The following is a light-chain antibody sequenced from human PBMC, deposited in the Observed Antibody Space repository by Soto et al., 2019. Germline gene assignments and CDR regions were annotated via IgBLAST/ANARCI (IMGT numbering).Light chain of an antibody. CDR2: GAS. CDR1: QSISDT. J-gene: IGKJ4*01. CDR3: QKYGSLPLT. Sequence: EIVLTQSPATLSVSPGGRATLSCRASQSISDTLAWYQQKPGQAPRLLIKGASNRATGIPDRFSGSGTGTDFTLTISRLEPEDFAVYFCQKYGSLPLTFGGGTKVDIK. V-gene: IGKV3-20*01.